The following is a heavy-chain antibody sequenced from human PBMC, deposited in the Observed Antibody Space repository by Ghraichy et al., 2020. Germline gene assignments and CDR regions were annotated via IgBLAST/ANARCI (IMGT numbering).Heavy chain of an antibody. J-gene: IGHJ1*01. V-gene: IGHV4-34*01. CDR2: INHSGGT. CDR3: AKWVFAAGTKFHH. CDR1: GGSFSAYY. D-gene: IGHD6-13*01. Sequence: SETLSLTCAVYGGSFSAYYWTWIRQPPGKGLEWIGEINHSGGTNYNPSLKSRVTISVDTSKNHLSLKMNSVTAADTAVYYCAKWVFAAGTKFHHWGQGTLVTGSS.